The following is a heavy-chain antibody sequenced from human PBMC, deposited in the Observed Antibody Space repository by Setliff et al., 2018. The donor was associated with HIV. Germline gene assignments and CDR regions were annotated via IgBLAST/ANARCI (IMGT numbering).Heavy chain of an antibody. Sequence: SETLSLTCTVSGGSISSGSYYWSWIRQHPGKGLEWIGYIYYSGSTYYNPSLKSRVTISVDTSKNQFSLKLGSVTAADTAVYYCARDRGGAAAGGYYYMDVWGEGTTVTVSS. CDR1: GGSISSGSYY. CDR2: IYYSGST. V-gene: IGHV4-31*03. D-gene: IGHD6-13*01. CDR3: ARDRGGAAAGGYYYMDV. J-gene: IGHJ6*03.